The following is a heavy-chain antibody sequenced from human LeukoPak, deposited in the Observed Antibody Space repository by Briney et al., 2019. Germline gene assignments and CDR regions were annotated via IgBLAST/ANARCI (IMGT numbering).Heavy chain of an antibody. Sequence: VKPGGSLRLSCAASGFTFSSYSMHWVRQAPGKGPEWVSSISSSSSYIYYADSVKGRFTISRDNAKNSLYLQMNSLRAEDTAVYYCARAYSGSYYVSDYWGQGTLVTVSS. CDR3: ARAYSGSYYVSDY. D-gene: IGHD1-26*01. J-gene: IGHJ4*02. CDR1: GFTFSSYS. CDR2: ISSSSSYI. V-gene: IGHV3-21*01.